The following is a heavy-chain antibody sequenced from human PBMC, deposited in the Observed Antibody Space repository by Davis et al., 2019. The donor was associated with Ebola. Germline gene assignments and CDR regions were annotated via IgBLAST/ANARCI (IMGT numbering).Heavy chain of an antibody. Sequence: GESLNISCAASGFTVSSNHMSWVRPAPGKGLELVSVIYDQTTAYADSVRGRFIISRDKSNNTLYLDMNSLRVDDTAVYYCATTQWLREFDNWGQGTLVTVSS. CDR3: ATTQWLREFDN. D-gene: IGHD6-19*01. V-gene: IGHV3-53*05. CDR2: IYDQTT. CDR1: GFTVSSNH. J-gene: IGHJ4*02.